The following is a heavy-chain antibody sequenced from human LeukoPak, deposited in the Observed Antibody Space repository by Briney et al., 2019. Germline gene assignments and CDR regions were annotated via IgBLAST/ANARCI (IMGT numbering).Heavy chain of an antibody. J-gene: IGHJ6*03. D-gene: IGHD3-9*01. V-gene: IGHV1-18*01. Sequence: ASVKVSCKASGYTFTSYGISWVRQAPGQGLEWMEWISAYNGNTNYAQKLQGRVTMTTDTSTSTAYMELRSLRSDDTAVYYCARDRYFDWFGGYYYYYYMDVWGKGTTVTVSS. CDR2: ISAYNGNT. CDR3: ARDRYFDWFGGYYYYYYMDV. CDR1: GYTFTSYG.